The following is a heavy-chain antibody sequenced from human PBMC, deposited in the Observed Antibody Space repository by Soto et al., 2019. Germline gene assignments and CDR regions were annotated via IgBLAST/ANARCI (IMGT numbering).Heavy chain of an antibody. CDR3: AKDLLQYVIVASGYDYGMDV. CDR1: GFTFSSYA. V-gene: IGHV3-23*01. D-gene: IGHD2-2*01. CDR2: ISGNGGST. J-gene: IGHJ6*02. Sequence: GGSLRLSCAASGFTFSSYAMNWVRQAPGKGLEWVSVISGNGGSTHHADSVKGRFTISRDNSKNTLYLQMNSLRAEDTASYYCAKDLLQYVIVASGYDYGMDVWGQGTTVTVSS.